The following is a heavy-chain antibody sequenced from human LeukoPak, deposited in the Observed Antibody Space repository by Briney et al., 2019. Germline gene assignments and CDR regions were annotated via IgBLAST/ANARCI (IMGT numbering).Heavy chain of an antibody. Sequence: MSSETLSLTCTVSGGSISSGSYYWSWIRQPAGKGLEWIGRIYTSGSTNYNPSLKSRVTISVDTSKNQFSLKLSSVTAADTAVYYCARLGWGDIVVVPAYFDYWGQGTLVTVSS. CDR3: ARLGWGDIVVVPAYFDY. J-gene: IGHJ4*02. V-gene: IGHV4-61*02. CDR2: IYTSGST. D-gene: IGHD2-2*01. CDR1: GGSISSGSYY.